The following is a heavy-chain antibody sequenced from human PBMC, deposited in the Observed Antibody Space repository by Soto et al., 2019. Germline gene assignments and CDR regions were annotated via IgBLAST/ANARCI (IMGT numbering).Heavy chain of an antibody. J-gene: IGHJ4*02. D-gene: IGHD4-4*01. CDR1: GFTFSSYG. CDR3: AKDTVFDY. V-gene: IGHV3-30*18. Sequence: QVQLVESGGGVVQPGRSLRLSCVASGFTFSSYGMHWVPQAPGKGLEWVAIISYDGSDKYYADSVKGRFTISRDNSKNTLFLQMNGLRAEDTAVYYCAKDTVFDYWGQGTLVTVSS. CDR2: ISYDGSDK.